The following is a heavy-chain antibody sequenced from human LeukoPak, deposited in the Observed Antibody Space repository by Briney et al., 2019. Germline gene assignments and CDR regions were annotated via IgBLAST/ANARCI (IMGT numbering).Heavy chain of an antibody. CDR2: ISAYNGNT. J-gene: IGHJ4*02. D-gene: IGHD3-10*01. V-gene: IGHV1-18*01. Sequence: ASVKVSCKASGYTFPNYPMNWVRQAPGQGLEWMGWISAYNGNTNYAQKLQGRVTMTTDTSTSTAYMELRSLRSDDTAVYYCATGLLWFGELLDIDYWGQGTLVTVSS. CDR3: ATGLLWFGELLDIDY. CDR1: GYTFPNYP.